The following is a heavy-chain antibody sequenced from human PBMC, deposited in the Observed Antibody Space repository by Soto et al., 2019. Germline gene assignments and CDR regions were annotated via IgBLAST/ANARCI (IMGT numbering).Heavy chain of an antibody. CDR1: GFTVSSNY. J-gene: IGHJ3*02. Sequence: PGGSLRLSCAASGFTVSSNYMSWVRQAPGKGLEWVSVIYSGGSTYYADSVKGRFTISRDNAKNSLYLQMNSLRAEDTAVYYCARDQGLLSLIGAIDIWGQGTMVTVSS. CDR3: ARDQGLLSLIGAIDI. D-gene: IGHD6-25*01. CDR2: IYSGGST. V-gene: IGHV3-53*01.